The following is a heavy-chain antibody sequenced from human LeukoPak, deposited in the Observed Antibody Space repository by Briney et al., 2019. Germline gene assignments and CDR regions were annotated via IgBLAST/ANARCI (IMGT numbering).Heavy chain of an antibody. CDR3: ARQFTRGGYYFDY. V-gene: IGHV4-39*01. D-gene: IGHD6-25*01. CDR2: IYYSGST. Sequence: SETLSLTCTVSGGSISSSSYYWGWIRQPPGKGLEWIGGIYYSGSTYYNPSLKSRVTISVDTSKNQFSLKLSSVTAADTAVYYCARQFTRGGYYFDYWGQGTLVTVSS. CDR1: GGSISSSSYY. J-gene: IGHJ4*02.